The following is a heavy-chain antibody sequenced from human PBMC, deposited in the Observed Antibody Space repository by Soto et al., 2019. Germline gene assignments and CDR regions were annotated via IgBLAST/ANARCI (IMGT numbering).Heavy chain of an antibody. J-gene: IGHJ5*02. V-gene: IGHV4-30-2*01. CDR2: IYHSGST. CDR3: AGVLYYYDSSGYYAWFDP. D-gene: IGHD3-22*01. Sequence: SETLSLTCAVSGGSISSGGYSWSWIRQPPGKGLEWIGYIYHSGSTYYNPSLKSRVTISVDRSKNQFSLKLSSVTAADTAVYYCAGVLYYYDSSGYYAWFDPWGQGTLVTVSS. CDR1: GGSISSGGYS.